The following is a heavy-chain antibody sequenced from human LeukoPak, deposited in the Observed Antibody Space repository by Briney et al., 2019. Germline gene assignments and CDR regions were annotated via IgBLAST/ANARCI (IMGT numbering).Heavy chain of an antibody. CDR3: AKDYYDSSGLSDY. Sequence: PGGSLRLSCAASGFIFGTYGMHWVRQAPGKGLEWVAVISYDGSNKYYADSVKGRFTISRDNSKNTLSLQMNSLRVEDTAVYYCAKDYYDSSGLSDYWGQGTLVTVSS. CDR1: GFIFGTYG. CDR2: ISYDGSNK. J-gene: IGHJ4*02. V-gene: IGHV3-30*18. D-gene: IGHD3-22*01.